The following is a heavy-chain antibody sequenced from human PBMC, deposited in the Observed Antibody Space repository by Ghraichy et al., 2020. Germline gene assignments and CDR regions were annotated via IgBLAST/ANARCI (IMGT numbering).Heavy chain of an antibody. D-gene: IGHD3-22*01. CDR3: AKGNGGTFYYDSSGFGNWFDP. J-gene: IGHJ5*02. V-gene: IGHV3-23*01. Sequence: GGSLRLSCAASGFTFSSYAMNWVRQAPGKGLEWVSGISGSGDSTNYPDSVKGRFTISRDNSKNTVYLQMNSLRAEDTAVYYCAKGNGGTFYYDSSGFGNWFDPWGQGTLVTVSS. CDR1: GFTFSSYA. CDR2: ISGSGDST.